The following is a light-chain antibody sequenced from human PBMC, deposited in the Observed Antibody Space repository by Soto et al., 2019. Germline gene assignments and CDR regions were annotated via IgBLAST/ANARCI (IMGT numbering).Light chain of an antibody. J-gene: IGLJ2*01. Sequence: QAVVTQEPSLTVSPGGTVTLTCGSSTGAVTSGHYPYWFQQKPGQAPKTLIYDTTNKHSWSPARFSGSLLGGKAALTLSGAQPVDEADYSCLLFYSGILVFGGGTKLTVL. V-gene: IGLV7-46*01. CDR3: LLFYSGILV. CDR1: TGAVTSGHY. CDR2: DTT.